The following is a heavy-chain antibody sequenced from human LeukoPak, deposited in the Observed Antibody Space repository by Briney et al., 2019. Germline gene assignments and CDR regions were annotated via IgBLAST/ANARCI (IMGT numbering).Heavy chain of an antibody. Sequence: PGGSLRLSCAASGFTFDDYAMHWVRQAPGKGLEWVSLISWDGGSTYYADSVKGRFTISRDNSKNSLYLQMNSLIAEDTALYYCAKDPGYYYDSSGYPDYWGQGTLVTVSS. V-gene: IGHV3-43D*04. CDR3: AKDPGYYYDSSGYPDY. CDR1: GFTFDDYA. CDR2: ISWDGGST. J-gene: IGHJ4*02. D-gene: IGHD3-22*01.